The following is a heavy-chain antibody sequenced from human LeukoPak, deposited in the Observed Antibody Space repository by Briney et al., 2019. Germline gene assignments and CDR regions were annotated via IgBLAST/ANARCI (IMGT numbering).Heavy chain of an antibody. D-gene: IGHD2-2*01. Sequence: PGGSLRLSCTAFGFTFGDYIMSWFRQAPGKGLEWVSYISTSSSTIYYADSVKGRFTISRDNAKNSLYLQMNSLRAEDTAVYYCARESPQLSSFDYWGQGTLVTVSS. V-gene: IGHV3-48*01. CDR1: GFTFGDYI. CDR3: ARESPQLSSFDY. CDR2: ISTSSSTI. J-gene: IGHJ4*02.